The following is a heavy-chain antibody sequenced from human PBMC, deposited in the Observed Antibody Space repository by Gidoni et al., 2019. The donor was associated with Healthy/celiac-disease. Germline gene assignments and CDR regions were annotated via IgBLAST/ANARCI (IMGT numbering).Heavy chain of an antibody. V-gene: IGHV1-69*01. CDR2: IIPIFGTA. Sequence: QVQLVQSGAEVTKPGASVKVPCKAPGGTFRNYAISWVRQATGQGLGGMGGIIPIFGTANYARKFQGRVTITADESTSTAYMELSSLRSEDTAVYYCARDRYGGNSVGWFDPWGQGTLVTVSS. CDR1: GGTFRNYA. CDR3: ARDRYGGNSVGWFDP. J-gene: IGHJ5*02. D-gene: IGHD2-21*02.